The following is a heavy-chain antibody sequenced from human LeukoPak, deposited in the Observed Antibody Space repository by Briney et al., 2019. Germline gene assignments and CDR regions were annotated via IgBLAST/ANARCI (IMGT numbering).Heavy chain of an antibody. D-gene: IGHD4-17*01. CDR3: AKDKILTTVTPYYFDY. J-gene: IGHJ4*02. Sequence: ASVKVSCKASGYTFTSYAMHWVRQAPGQRLEWMGWINAGNGNTKYSQEFQGRVTITRDTSASTAYMELSSLRSEDMAVYYCAKDKILTTVTPYYFDYWGQGTLVTVSS. V-gene: IGHV1-3*03. CDR1: GYTFTSYA. CDR2: INAGNGNT.